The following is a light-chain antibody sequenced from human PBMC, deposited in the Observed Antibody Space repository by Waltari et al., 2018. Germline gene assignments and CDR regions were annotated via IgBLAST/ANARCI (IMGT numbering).Light chain of an antibody. J-gene: IGLJ2*01. V-gene: IGLV2-11*01. Sequence: QSALTQPRSVSGSPGQSVTIPCTRTNSDVGGYDFVSWYQQYPGKAPKLIIYGVYKRPPGVPERFAGAKSGNTASLSISGLLNGDEADFYCCSYAGADSSVLVGGGTTLTVL. CDR2: GVY. CDR1: NSDVGGYDF. CDR3: CSYAGADSSVL.